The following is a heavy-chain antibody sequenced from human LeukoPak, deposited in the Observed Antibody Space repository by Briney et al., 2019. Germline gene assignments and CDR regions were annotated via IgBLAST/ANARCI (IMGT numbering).Heavy chain of an antibody. J-gene: IGHJ4*02. CDR2: ISGSGNNT. CDR3: ARARRAAAGIPSDY. D-gene: IGHD6-13*01. CDR1: GFTFSKYA. Sequence: GGSLRLSCAASGFTFSKYAMSWARQAPGKGLEWVSVISGSGNNTYYADSVKGRFTISRDNSKNTLYLQMNSLRAEDTAVYYCARARRAAAGIPSDYWGQGTLVTVSS. V-gene: IGHV3-23*01.